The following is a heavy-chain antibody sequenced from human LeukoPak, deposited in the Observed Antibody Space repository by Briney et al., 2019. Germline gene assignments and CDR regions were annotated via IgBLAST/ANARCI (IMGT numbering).Heavy chain of an antibody. D-gene: IGHD6-13*01. J-gene: IGHJ4*02. CDR2: INPNSGDT. CDR3: ARAQSLTAPAGTFANS. CDR1: GYTFTGYF. Sequence: GASVKVSCKASGYTFTGYFLHWMRRAPGQGFEWMGWINPNSGDTSYTQTFQGRVTMTRDTSISTAYMELSSLRSDDTAVYYCARAQSLTAPAGTFANSWGQGTLVTVSS. V-gene: IGHV1-2*02.